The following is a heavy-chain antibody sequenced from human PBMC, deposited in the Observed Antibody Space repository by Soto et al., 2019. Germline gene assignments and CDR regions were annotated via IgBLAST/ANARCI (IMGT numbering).Heavy chain of an antibody. V-gene: IGHV3-23*01. CDR2: IINSGGST. D-gene: IGHD1-26*01. CDR1: GFTFSIYA. Sequence: EVQLLESGGGLVQPGGSLRLSCAASGFTFSIYAMSWVRQAPGKGLEWVSSIINSGGSTFYADSVKGRFTISRDNSRDTLYLQMNSLRSEDTAVYYCAKEQEGGARSGSYHYFEYWGQGALVTVSS. J-gene: IGHJ4*02. CDR3: AKEQEGGARSGSYHYFEY.